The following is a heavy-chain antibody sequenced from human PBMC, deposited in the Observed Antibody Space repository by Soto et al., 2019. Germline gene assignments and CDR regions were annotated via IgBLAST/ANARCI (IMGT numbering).Heavy chain of an antibody. CDR1: GFSFTTYW. V-gene: IGHV5-51*01. CDR3: ARERAAASYYYYGMDV. Sequence: PGESLKISCKGSGFSFTTYWIAWVRQMPGKGLEWMGIIYPGDSKTTYSPSFQGQVTISADKSISTAYLQWSSLKASDTAMYYCARERAAASYYYYGMDVWGQGTTVTVSS. CDR2: IYPGDSKT. J-gene: IGHJ6*02. D-gene: IGHD2-15*01.